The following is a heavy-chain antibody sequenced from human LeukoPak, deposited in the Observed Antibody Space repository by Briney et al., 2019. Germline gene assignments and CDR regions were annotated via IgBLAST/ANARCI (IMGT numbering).Heavy chain of an antibody. Sequence: ASVKVSCKASGYTFTGYYMHWVRQAPGQGLEWMGWINPNSGGTSYAQKFQGRVTMTRDTSISTAYMELSRLRAEDTALYYCAKGRKLNVDTAMVFWGQGTTVTVSS. V-gene: IGHV1-2*02. CDR1: GYTFTGYY. CDR3: AKGRKLNVDTAMVF. D-gene: IGHD5-18*01. CDR2: INPNSGGT. J-gene: IGHJ6*02.